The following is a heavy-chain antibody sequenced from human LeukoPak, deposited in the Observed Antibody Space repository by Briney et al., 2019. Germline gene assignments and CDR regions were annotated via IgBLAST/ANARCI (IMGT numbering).Heavy chain of an antibody. CDR3: AKSVASDAY. J-gene: IGHJ4*02. Sequence: GGSLRLSCAASGFTFNSYGMHWVRQAPGKGLEWVAVISYDGSNKYYADFVKGRFTISRDSSKNTLSLQMNGLIPEDTAVYYCAKSVASDAYWGQGTLVTVSS. CDR1: GFTFNSYG. CDR2: ISYDGSNK. D-gene: IGHD5-12*01. V-gene: IGHV3-30*18.